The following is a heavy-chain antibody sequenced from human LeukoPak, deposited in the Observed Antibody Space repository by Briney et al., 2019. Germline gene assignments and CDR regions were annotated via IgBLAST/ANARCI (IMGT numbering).Heavy chain of an antibody. CDR2: IIPIFGTA. D-gene: IGHD6-13*01. CDR1: GGTFSSYA. V-gene: IGHV1-69*01. J-gene: IGHJ4*02. CDR3: ATQRYSGRYSSSWYSFDY. Sequence: GASVKVSCKASGGTFSSYAISWVRQAPGQGLEWMGGIIPIFGTANYAQKFQGRVTITADESTSTAYMELSSLRSEDTAVYYCATQRYSGRYSSSWYSFDYWGQGTLVTVSS.